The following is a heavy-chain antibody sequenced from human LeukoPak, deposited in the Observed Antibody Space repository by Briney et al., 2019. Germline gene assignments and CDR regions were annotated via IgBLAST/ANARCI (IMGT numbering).Heavy chain of an antibody. D-gene: IGHD2-15*01. CDR1: GFTFSGYY. J-gene: IGHJ4*02. CDR3: ARVGGGGGFDY. Sequence: PGGSLRLSCAASGFTFSGYYMSWIRQAPGKGLEWVSVTYSGGSTYYADSVKGRFTISRDNSKNTLYLQMNSLRAEDTAVYYCARVGGGGGFDYWGQGTLVTVSS. CDR2: TYSGGST. V-gene: IGHV3-53*01.